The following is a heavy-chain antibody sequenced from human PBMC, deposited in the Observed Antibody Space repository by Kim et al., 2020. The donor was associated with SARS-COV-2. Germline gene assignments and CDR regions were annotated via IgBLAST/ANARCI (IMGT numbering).Heavy chain of an antibody. D-gene: IGHD6-19*01. CDR2: IRSKAYGGTT. CDR1: GFTFGDYA. CDR3: TRGIKAVAGRGGVWFDP. V-gene: IGHV3-49*03. J-gene: IGHJ5*02. Sequence: GGSLRLSCTASGFTFGDYAMSWFRQAPGKGLEWVGFIRSKAYGGTTEYAASVKGRFTISRDDSKSIAYLQMNSLKTEDTPVYYCTRGIKAVAGRGGVWFDPWGQGTLVTVSS.